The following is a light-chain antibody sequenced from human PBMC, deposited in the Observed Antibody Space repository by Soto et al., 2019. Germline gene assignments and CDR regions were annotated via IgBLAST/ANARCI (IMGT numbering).Light chain of an antibody. CDR1: RSNIGAGYA. Sequence: QSVLTQPPSVSGAPGQRVTISCTGSRSNIGAGYAVHWYQQIPGTGPKLLIYNNAIRPSGVPDRFSGSRSGTSASLAITGLQAEDEADYYCQSHDNSLRGFYVFGTGTKLTVL. V-gene: IGLV1-40*01. J-gene: IGLJ1*01. CDR2: NNA. CDR3: QSHDNSLRGFYV.